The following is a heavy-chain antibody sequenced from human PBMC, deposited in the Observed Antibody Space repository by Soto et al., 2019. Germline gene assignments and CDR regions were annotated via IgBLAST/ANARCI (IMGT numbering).Heavy chain of an antibody. Sequence: WWSLRLSCSASVFTFSEYWMHWFRQVPGKGLVWVSRISGDVSSTSYADSVKGRFTISRDNAKNTLYVQMNSLRVEDTAVYYCARGIGYSAQDYWGQGTPVTVSS. V-gene: IGHV3-74*01. CDR3: ARGIGYSAQDY. J-gene: IGHJ4*02. CDR1: VFTFSEYW. CDR2: ISGDVSST. D-gene: IGHD1-1*01.